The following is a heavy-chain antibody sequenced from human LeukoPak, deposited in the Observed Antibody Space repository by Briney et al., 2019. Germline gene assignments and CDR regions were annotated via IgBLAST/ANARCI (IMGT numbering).Heavy chain of an antibody. V-gene: IGHV3-7*01. CDR2: INQDGSEK. D-gene: IGHD6-19*01. Sequence: PGGSLRLSCAASGFTFTNYWMGWVRQAPGKGLEWVANINQDGSEKYYVDSVKGRFTISRDNAKNSLYLQMNSLRAEDTAAYYCARDSSGWSFDYWGQGTLVTVSS. CDR1: GFTFTNYW. J-gene: IGHJ4*02. CDR3: ARDSSGWSFDY.